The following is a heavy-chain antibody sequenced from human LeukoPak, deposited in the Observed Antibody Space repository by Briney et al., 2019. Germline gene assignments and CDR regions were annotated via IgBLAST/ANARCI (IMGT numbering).Heavy chain of an antibody. Sequence: GASVKVSCKASGYTFTSYYMHWVRQAPGQGLEWMGIINPSGGSTSYAQKFQGRVTMTRDTSMSTVYMELSSLRSEDTAVYYCARDDSREVTFFNWGQGTLVTVSS. J-gene: IGHJ4*02. CDR2: INPSGGST. D-gene: IGHD4-11*01. CDR1: GYTFTSYY. CDR3: ARDDSREVTFFN. V-gene: IGHV1-46*01.